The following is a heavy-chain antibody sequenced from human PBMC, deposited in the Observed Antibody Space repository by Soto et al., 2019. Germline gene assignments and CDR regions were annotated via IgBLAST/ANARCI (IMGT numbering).Heavy chain of an antibody. CDR2: ISAYNGNT. CDR1: GYTFTSYG. Sequence: ASVKVSCKASGYTFTSYGISRVRQAPGQGLEWMGWISAYNGNTNYAQKLQGRVTMTTDTSTSTAYMELRSLRSDDTAVYYCARVVYDYIWGSYRTDYYYYMDVWGKGTTVTVSS. CDR3: ARVVYDYIWGSYRTDYYYYMDV. V-gene: IGHV1-18*01. D-gene: IGHD3-16*02. J-gene: IGHJ6*03.